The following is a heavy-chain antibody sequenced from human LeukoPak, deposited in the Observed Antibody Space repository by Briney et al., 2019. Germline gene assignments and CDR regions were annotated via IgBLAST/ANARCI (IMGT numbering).Heavy chain of an antibody. CDR2: INHSGST. D-gene: IGHD3-10*01. J-gene: IGHJ6*02. CDR3: ARDRNLFQFYYGSGSYGPYGMDV. V-gene: IGHV4-34*01. Sequence: PSETLSLTCAVYGGSFSGYYWSWIRQPPGKGLEWIGEINHSGSTNYNPSLKSRVTISVDTSKNQFSLQLNSVTPEDTAVYYCARDRNLFQFYYGSGSYGPYGMDVWGQGTTVTVSS. CDR1: GGSFSGYY.